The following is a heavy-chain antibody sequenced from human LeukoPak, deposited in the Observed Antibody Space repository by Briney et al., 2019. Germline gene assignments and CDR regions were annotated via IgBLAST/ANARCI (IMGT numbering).Heavy chain of an antibody. D-gene: IGHD6-6*01. CDR3: ARLLYSSSLIDY. Sequence: SETLSLTCTVSGGSISSSSYYWGWIRQPPGKGLEWIGSIYYSGSTYYNPSLKSRVTISVDTSKNQFSLKLSSVTAADTAVYYCARLLYSSSLIDYWGQETLVTVSS. V-gene: IGHV4-39*01. J-gene: IGHJ4*02. CDR1: GGSISSSSYY. CDR2: IYYSGST.